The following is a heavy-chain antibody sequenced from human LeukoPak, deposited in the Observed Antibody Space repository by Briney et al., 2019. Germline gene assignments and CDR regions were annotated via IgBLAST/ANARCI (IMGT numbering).Heavy chain of an antibody. CDR2: IYYSGST. Sequence: SETLSLTCTVSGGSISSSSYYWGWIRQPPGKGLEWIGSIYYSGSTYYNPSLKSRVTISVDTSKNQFSLKLSSVTAADTAVYYCARHGTYYGGSDYWGQGTLVTVSS. V-gene: IGHV4-39*01. CDR3: ARHGTYYGGSDY. J-gene: IGHJ4*02. CDR1: GGSISSSSYY. D-gene: IGHD4-23*01.